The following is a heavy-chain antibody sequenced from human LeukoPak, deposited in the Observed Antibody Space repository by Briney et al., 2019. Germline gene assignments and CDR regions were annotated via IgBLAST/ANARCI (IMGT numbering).Heavy chain of an antibody. CDR1: GYTFTGYY. D-gene: IGHD2-15*01. V-gene: IGHV1-2*06. J-gene: IGHJ4*02. Sequence: ASVKVSCKASGYTFTGYYMHWVRQAPGQGLEWMGRINPNSGGTNYAQKFQGRVTMTRDTSISTAYMELSRLRSDDTAVYYCARVGYCSGGSCPYLWRFDYWGQGTLVTVSS. CDR2: INPNSGGT. CDR3: ARVGYCSGGSCPYLWRFDY.